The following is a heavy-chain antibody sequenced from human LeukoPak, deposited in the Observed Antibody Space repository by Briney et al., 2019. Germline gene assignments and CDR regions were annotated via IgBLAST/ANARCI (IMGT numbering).Heavy chain of an antibody. CDR2: ISWNSGGI. CDR3: ARDHDLDY. J-gene: IGHJ4*02. Sequence: PGRSLRLSCAASGFSFDDYAMHWVWQAPGKGLEWVSGISWNSGGIVYADSVKGRFTISRDNSQNTLYLQMNSLRAEDTAVYYCARDHDLDYWGQGTLVTVSS. V-gene: IGHV3-9*01. CDR1: GFSFDDYA.